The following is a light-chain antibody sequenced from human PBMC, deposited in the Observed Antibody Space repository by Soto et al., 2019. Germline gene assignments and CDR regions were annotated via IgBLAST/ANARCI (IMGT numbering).Light chain of an antibody. CDR2: DAP. J-gene: IGKJ1*01. CDR3: QQYNGYSRT. Sequence: DIQMTQSPSTLSASVGDRVTITCRASQSISDSLAWYQQKPGKAPDLLISDAPSLERGVPSRFSGSGSGTEFTLTISSMQPDDFATYYCQQYNGYSRTFGRGTKVEIK. CDR1: QSISDS. V-gene: IGKV1-5*01.